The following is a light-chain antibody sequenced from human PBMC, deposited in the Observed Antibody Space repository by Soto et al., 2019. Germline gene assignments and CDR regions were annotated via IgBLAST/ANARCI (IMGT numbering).Light chain of an antibody. V-gene: IGLV1-36*01. Sequence: QAVVTQPPSVSAAPRQRVTISCSGSDSNIGNNAVNWYQKVPGKAPKLLIHFDNRVASGVSDRISGSKSGTSASLSISGLQSEDEADYYCAVWDDSLNGPVSGGGTKLTVL. J-gene: IGLJ3*02. CDR1: DSNIGNNA. CDR2: FDN. CDR3: AVWDDSLNGPV.